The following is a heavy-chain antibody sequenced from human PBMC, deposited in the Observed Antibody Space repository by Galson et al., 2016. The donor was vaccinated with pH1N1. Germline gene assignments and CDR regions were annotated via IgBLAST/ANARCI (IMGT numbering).Heavy chain of an antibody. CDR1: GFIFSDYH. CDR3: SRVLEGGVDV. Sequence: SLRLSCAVSGFIFSDYHMDWVRQAPGKGLEWVGRSKKKVNGYSTEYATSVEGRFIISRDESQNSMYLQMCYLRLEDTAVYFCSRVLEGGVDVWGQGTTVIVSS. V-gene: IGHV3-72*01. J-gene: IGHJ6*02. CDR2: SKKKVNGYST.